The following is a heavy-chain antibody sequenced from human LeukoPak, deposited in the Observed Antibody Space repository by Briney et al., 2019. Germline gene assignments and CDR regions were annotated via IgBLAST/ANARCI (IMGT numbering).Heavy chain of an antibody. J-gene: IGHJ3*02. Sequence: SETLSLTCTVSGGSISSYYWSWIRQPPGKGLEWIGYIYYSGSTNYNRSLKGRVTISVDTSKNQFSLKLSSVTAADTAVYYCARHFRYYDSSGPAENDAFDIWGQGTMVTVSS. D-gene: IGHD3-22*01. CDR1: GGSISSYY. CDR3: ARHFRYYDSSGPAENDAFDI. CDR2: IYYSGST. V-gene: IGHV4-59*08.